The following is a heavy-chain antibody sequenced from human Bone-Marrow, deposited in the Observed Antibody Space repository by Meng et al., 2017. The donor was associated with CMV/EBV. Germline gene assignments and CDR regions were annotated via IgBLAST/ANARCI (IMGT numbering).Heavy chain of an antibody. CDR3: ARGMRVFDY. CDR2: IKQDGTEK. V-gene: IGHV3-7*01. J-gene: IGHJ4*02. CDR1: GSTFSNYW. Sequence: GESLKISCAASGSTFSNYWMSWVRQAPGQGLEWVANIKQDGTEKYYVDSVKGRFTISRDNAENSLYLQMNSLRAEDTAVYYCARGMRVFDYWGQGTLVTVSS.